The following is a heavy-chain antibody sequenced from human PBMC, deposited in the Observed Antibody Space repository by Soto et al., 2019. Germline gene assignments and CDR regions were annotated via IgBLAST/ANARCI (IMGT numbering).Heavy chain of an antibody. CDR2: ISAYNGNT. V-gene: IGHV1-18*01. J-gene: IGHJ6*03. Sequence: QVQLVQSGAEVKKPGASVKVSCKASGYTFTSYGISWVRQAPGQGLEWMGWISAYNGNTNYAQKLQGRVTMTTDTSTSTAYMEPRSLRSDDTAVYYCARSITMVRGVPGSYYYYYYMDVWGKGTTVTVSS. CDR3: ARSITMVRGVPGSYYYYYYMDV. CDR1: GYTFTSYG. D-gene: IGHD3-10*01.